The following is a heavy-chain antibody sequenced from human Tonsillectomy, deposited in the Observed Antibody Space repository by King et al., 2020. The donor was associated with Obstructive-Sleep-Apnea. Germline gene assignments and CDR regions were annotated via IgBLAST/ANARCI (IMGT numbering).Heavy chain of an antibody. V-gene: IGHV4-59*08. J-gene: IGHJ6*02. D-gene: IGHD1-26*01. CDR3: ARNTEHYYYYGMDV. Sequence: VQLQESGPGLVKPSETLSLTCTVSGASISSYYWNWIRPPPGKGLACIVYIYYSCSTKYIPSLTSQVTISVDTSKNQFSLKLSSVPAAETAVDYCARNTEHYYYYGMDVWGQGTTVTVSS. CDR1: GASISSYY. CDR2: IYYSCST.